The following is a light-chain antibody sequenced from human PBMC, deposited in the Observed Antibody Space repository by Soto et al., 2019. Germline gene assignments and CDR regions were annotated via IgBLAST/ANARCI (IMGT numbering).Light chain of an antibody. Sequence: QSVLTQPPSVSAAPGQWVTISCAGSSSNIGAGYDVHWYQQLPGTAPKLLIYANNNRPSGVPDRFSGSKSGTSASLAIAGLQAEDEADYYCQSYDSSLSVLYVFGTGTKVTVL. V-gene: IGLV1-40*01. CDR3: QSYDSSLSVLYV. J-gene: IGLJ1*01. CDR2: ANN. CDR1: SSNIGAGYD.